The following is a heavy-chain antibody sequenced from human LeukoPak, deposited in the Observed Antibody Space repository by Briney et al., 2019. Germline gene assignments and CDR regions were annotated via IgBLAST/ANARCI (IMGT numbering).Heavy chain of an antibody. CDR1: GGSFSGYY. D-gene: IGHD6-13*01. CDR2: INHSGST. V-gene: IGHV4-34*01. CDR3: ARGAPSRRSWYASRAEYFQH. J-gene: IGHJ1*01. Sequence: PSETLSLTCAVYGGSFSGYYWSWIRQPPGKGLEWTGEINHSGSTNYNPSLKSRVTISVDTSKNQFSLKLSSVTAADTAVYYCARGAPSRRSWYASRAEYFQHCGQGTLVTVSS.